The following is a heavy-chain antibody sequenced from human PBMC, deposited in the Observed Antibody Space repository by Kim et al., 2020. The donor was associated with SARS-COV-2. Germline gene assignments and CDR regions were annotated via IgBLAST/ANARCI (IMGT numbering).Heavy chain of an antibody. D-gene: IGHD2-2*01. CDR3: TNGYCSSTSCLSDY. V-gene: IGHV3-73*01. Sequence: AASVKGRFTISRDDSKNTAYLQMNSLKTEDTAVYYCTNGYCSSTSCLSDYWGQGTLVTVSS. J-gene: IGHJ4*02.